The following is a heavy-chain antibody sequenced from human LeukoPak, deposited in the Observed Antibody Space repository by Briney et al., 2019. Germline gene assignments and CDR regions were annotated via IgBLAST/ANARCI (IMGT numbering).Heavy chain of an antibody. CDR3: AREFRLWKTFDM. D-gene: IGHD2-21*01. Sequence: GGSLRLSCAASGFTFSSYWMSWVRQAPGKGLEWVANMKQDGSEKYYVDSVKGRFTISRDNSKNTLYLQMNSLRAEDTAVYYCAREFRLWKTFDMWGQGTMVTVSS. CDR2: MKQDGSEK. V-gene: IGHV3-7*01. J-gene: IGHJ3*02. CDR1: GFTFSSYW.